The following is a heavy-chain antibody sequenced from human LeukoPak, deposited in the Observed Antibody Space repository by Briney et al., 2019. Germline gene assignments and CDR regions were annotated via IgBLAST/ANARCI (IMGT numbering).Heavy chain of an antibody. CDR2: INQDGSEK. CDR3: ARDGHPFDS. V-gene: IGHV3-7*01. J-gene: IGHJ4*02. Sequence: AGGSLRLSCAVSGFRFTSYWMSWVRQAPGKGLEWVANINQDGSEKYYGDSVKGRFTISRDNAKNSVYLQMSSLRAEDTAVYFCARDGHPFDSWGQGTLVTVSS. CDR1: GFRFTSYW.